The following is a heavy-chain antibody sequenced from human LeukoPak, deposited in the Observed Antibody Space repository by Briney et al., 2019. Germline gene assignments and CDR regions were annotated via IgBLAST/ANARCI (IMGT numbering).Heavy chain of an antibody. V-gene: IGHV7-4-1*02. D-gene: IGHD3-16*02. CDR1: GYSFTTYA. CDR3: ARAYQPLGGLSLPDY. Sequence: ASVKVSCKASGYSFTTYAMNWLRQPPGQGLEWMGWINPNTGNPTYAPGFTGRFVFSLDTSVSTAYLQISGLKADDTAVYYCARAYQPLGGLSLPDYWGQGTLVSVSS. J-gene: IGHJ4*02. CDR2: INPNTGNP.